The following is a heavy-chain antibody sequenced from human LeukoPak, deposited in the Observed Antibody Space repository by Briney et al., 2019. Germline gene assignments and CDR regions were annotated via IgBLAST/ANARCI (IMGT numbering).Heavy chain of an antibody. CDR2: VDSDGSSS. V-gene: IGHV3-74*03. Sequence: GSLRLSCAASGFTFSSYWMHWVRQAPGKGLVWVSRVDSDGSSSKYADSVKGRFTISRDSAKNTLYLRMNSLGAEDTALYYCVRRQTSTSGFDHWGQGTLVTVSS. CDR3: VRRQTSTSGFDH. CDR1: GFTFSSYW. D-gene: IGHD6-6*01. J-gene: IGHJ4*02.